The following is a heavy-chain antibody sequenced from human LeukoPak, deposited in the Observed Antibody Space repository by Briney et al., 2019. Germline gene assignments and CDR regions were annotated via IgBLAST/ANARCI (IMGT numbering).Heavy chain of an antibody. CDR1: GGSFSNYY. D-gene: IGHD6-19*01. J-gene: IGHJ4*02. CDR3: TRMSYSSGWLDY. CDR2: VHHSGST. V-gene: IGHV4-34*01. Sequence: SETLSLTCAVYGGSFSNYYWTWIRQPPGKRLEWIGEVHHSGSTNYNPSLKSRVTISVDTSKNQFSLKLSSVTAADTAVYYCTRMSYSSGWLDYWGQGTLVTVSS.